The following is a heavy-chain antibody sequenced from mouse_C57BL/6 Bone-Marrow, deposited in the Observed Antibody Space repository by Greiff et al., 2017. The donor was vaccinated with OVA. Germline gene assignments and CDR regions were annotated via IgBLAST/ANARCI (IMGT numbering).Heavy chain of an antibody. Sequence: VKLVESGPGLVAPSQSLSITCTVSGFSFTSYAISWVRQPPGKGLEWLGVIWTGGGTNYNSALKSRLSISKDNSKSQVFLKMNSLQTDDTARYYCARNTTTVGGGYAMDYWGQGTSVTVSS. V-gene: IGHV2-9-1*01. CDR1: GFSFTSYA. D-gene: IGHD1-1*01. CDR3: ARNTTTVGGGYAMDY. J-gene: IGHJ4*01. CDR2: IWTGGGT.